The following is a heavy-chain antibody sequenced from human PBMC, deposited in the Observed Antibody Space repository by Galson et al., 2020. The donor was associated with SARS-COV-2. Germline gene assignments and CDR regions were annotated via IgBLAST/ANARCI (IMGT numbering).Heavy chain of an antibody. CDR3: ASFRKYDSSVYSSLDY. CDR1: GFTFSKYS. Sequence: GESLKISCAASGFTFSKYSMNWVCQAPGRGLEWVSYITSTSSTMYYADSVKGRFTISRDNAKNSLYLQMNSLRDEDTAVYYCASFRKYDSSVYSSLDYWGQGTLVTVSS. D-gene: IGHD3-22*01. CDR2: ITSTSSTM. V-gene: IGHV3-48*02. J-gene: IGHJ4*02.